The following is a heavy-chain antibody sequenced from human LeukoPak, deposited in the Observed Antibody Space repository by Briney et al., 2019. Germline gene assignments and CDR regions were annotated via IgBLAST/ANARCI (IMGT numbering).Heavy chain of an antibody. CDR1: GASISSGHW. J-gene: IGHJ4*02. CDR2: IYHSGST. V-gene: IGHV4-4*02. D-gene: IGHD3/OR15-3a*01. Sequence: SGTLSLTCAVSGASISSGHWWSWVRQPPGQGLEWIGEIYHSGSTNYNPSLKSRVTISVDKSKNQFSLRLTSVTAADTAVYYCARQTGSGLFILPGGQGTLVTVSS. CDR3: ARQTGSGLFILP.